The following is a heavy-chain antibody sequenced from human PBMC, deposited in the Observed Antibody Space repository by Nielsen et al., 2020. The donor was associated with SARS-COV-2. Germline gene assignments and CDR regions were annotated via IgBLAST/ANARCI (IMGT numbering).Heavy chain of an antibody. CDR2: ISGAGRST. V-gene: IGHV3-23*01. CDR1: GFTFSSYG. J-gene: IGHJ4*02. CDR3: AKKYSNTWFSFSFEY. Sequence: GGSLRLSCAASGFTFSSYGMSWVRQAPGKGLEWVAHISGAGRSTDYADSVQGRFTISRDNSKDTLYLQMHGLRAVDTGIYFCAKKYSNTWFSFSFEYWGQGTPVTVSS. D-gene: IGHD1/OR15-1a*01.